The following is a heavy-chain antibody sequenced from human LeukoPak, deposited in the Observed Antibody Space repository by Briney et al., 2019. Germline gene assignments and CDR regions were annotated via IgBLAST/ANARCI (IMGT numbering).Heavy chain of an antibody. D-gene: IGHD2-2*01. Sequence: GASVKVSCKASGGTFSSYAISWVRQAPGQGLEWMGGIIPIFGTANYAQKFQGRVTITADKSTSTAYMELSSLRSEDTAVYYCAQLAYCSSTSCYGGIFDYWGQGTLVTVSS. J-gene: IGHJ4*02. V-gene: IGHV1-69*06. CDR1: GGTFSSYA. CDR3: AQLAYCSSTSCYGGIFDY. CDR2: IIPIFGTA.